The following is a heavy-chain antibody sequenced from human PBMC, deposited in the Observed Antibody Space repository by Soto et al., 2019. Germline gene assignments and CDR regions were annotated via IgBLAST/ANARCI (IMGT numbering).Heavy chain of an antibody. J-gene: IGHJ4*02. D-gene: IGHD6-13*01. CDR1: GYSFTNYW. CDR3: ARHEVMYSSRWYDVDN. V-gene: IGHV5-51*01. Sequence: PGESLKISCKGSGYSFTNYWIDWVRQMPEKGLEWMGIIYPGDSDTRYSPSFQGQVTISDDKSISTAYLQWSSLKASDTAMYYCARHEVMYSSRWYDVDNWGQGTLVTVSS. CDR2: IYPGDSDT.